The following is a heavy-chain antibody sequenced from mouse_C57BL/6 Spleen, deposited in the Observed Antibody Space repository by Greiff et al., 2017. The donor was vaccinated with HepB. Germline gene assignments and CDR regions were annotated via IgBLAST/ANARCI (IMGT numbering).Heavy chain of an antibody. Sequence: QVQLQQPGAELVKPGASVKMSCKASGYTFTSYWITWVKQRPGQGLEWIGDIYPGSGSTNYNEKFKSKATLTVDTSSSTAYMQLSSLTSEDSAVYYCARWNYYGSSLMDYWGQGTSVTVSS. CDR2: IYPGSGST. D-gene: IGHD1-1*01. V-gene: IGHV1-55*01. J-gene: IGHJ4*01. CDR3: ARWNYYGSSLMDY. CDR1: GYTFTSYW.